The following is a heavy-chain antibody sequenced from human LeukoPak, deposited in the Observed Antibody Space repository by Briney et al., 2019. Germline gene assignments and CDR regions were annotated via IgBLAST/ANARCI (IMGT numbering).Heavy chain of an antibody. CDR1: GFTFSSHW. J-gene: IGHJ4*02. CDR3: ARGNIAAAGIHY. D-gene: IGHD6-13*01. Sequence: GGSLRLSCAASGFTFSSHWMHWVRQAPGKGLVWVSRISGDGSSTTYVDSVMGRFTISRDNAKNTLYLQLNSVRAEDTAVYYCARGNIAAAGIHYWGQGTLVIVSS. V-gene: IGHV3-74*01. CDR2: ISGDGSST.